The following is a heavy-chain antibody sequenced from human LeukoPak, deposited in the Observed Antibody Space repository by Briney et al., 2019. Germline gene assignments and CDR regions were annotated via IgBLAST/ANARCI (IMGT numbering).Heavy chain of an antibody. CDR2: ISYDGSNK. CDR1: GFTFSSYG. V-gene: IGHV3-30*03. CDR3: ARKVAAANPVDY. J-gene: IGHJ4*02. Sequence: GGSLRLSCAASGFTFSSYGMHWVRQAPGRGLEWVAVISYDGSNKYYADSVKGRFTISRDNSKNTLYLQMNSLRAEDTAVYYCARKVAAANPVDYWGQGTLVTVSS. D-gene: IGHD6-13*01.